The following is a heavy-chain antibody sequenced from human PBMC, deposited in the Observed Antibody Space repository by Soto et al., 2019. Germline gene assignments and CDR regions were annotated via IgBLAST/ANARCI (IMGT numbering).Heavy chain of an antibody. CDR3: ARQSAVAGNWFDP. CDR1: GGSISSSSYY. D-gene: IGHD6-19*01. V-gene: IGHV4-39*01. CDR2: IYYSGST. Sequence: QLQLQESGPGLVKPSETLSLTCTVSGGSISSSSYYWGWIRQPPGKGLEWIGSIYYSGSTYYNPALTSRVTSSAATSKSPFPLKLSSVTGAGTAVYYCARQSAVAGNWFDPLGQGTLVTVSP. J-gene: IGHJ5*02.